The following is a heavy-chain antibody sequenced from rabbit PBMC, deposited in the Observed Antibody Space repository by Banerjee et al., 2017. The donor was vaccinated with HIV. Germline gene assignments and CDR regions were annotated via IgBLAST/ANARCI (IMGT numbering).Heavy chain of an antibody. CDR2: INTWSGRP. Sequence: QSLEESGGDLVKPEGSLTLTCKASGFSFNDDYVMCWVRQAPGKGLRWIACINTWSGRPVYASWAKGRFTMSKTSSTTVTLQMTSLTAADTATYFCARGSTDSDWGLDSWGPGTLVTVS. CDR1: GFSFNDDYV. J-gene: IGHJ4*01. CDR3: ARGSTDSDWGLDS. D-gene: IGHD4-1*01. V-gene: IGHV1S40*01.